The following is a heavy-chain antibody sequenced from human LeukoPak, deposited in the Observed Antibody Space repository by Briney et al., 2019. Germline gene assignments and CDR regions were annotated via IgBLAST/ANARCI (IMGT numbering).Heavy chain of an antibody. D-gene: IGHD6-13*01. CDR2: ISYDGSNK. Sequence: GGSLRLSCAASGFTFSSYAMHWVRQAPGKGLEWVAVISYDGSNKYYADSVKGRFTISRDNSKNTLYLQMNSLRAEDTAVYYCAKEASSSSSWYFDYWGQGTLVTVSS. CDR1: GFTFSSYA. J-gene: IGHJ4*02. CDR3: AKEASSSSSWYFDY. V-gene: IGHV3-30*04.